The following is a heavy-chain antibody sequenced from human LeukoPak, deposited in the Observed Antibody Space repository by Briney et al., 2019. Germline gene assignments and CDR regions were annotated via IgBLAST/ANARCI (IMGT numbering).Heavy chain of an antibody. CDR3: AKDTLAGDYVRAFDI. J-gene: IGHJ3*02. CDR1: GFTFSSYS. D-gene: IGHD4-17*01. Sequence: KSGGSLRLSCAASGFTFSSYSVSWVRLAPGKGLEWVSSISSSSTYIYYADSLKGRFTISRDNAKNSVYLQMSRLRAEHTAVYYCAKDTLAGDYVRAFDIWGQGTMVTVSS. V-gene: IGHV3-21*01. CDR2: ISSSSTYI.